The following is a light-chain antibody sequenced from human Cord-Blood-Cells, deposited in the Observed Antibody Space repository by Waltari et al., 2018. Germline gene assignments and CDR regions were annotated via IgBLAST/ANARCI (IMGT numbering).Light chain of an antibody. V-gene: IGKV1-33*01. Sequence: DIQMTQSPSSLSASVGDTVTITCQASQDISNYLNWYQQKPGKAPKLRIYDASNLETGVPSRFGGSGSGTDFTCTISRLQPEDIATYYCQQYDNLPLTFGGGTKVEIK. J-gene: IGKJ4*01. CDR1: QDISNY. CDR3: QQYDNLPLT. CDR2: DAS.